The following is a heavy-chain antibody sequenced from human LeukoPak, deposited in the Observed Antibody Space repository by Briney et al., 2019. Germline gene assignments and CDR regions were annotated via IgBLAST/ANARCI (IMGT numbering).Heavy chain of an antibody. D-gene: IGHD1-14*01. CDR2: INPKNGGT. V-gene: IGHV1-2*02. CDR1: GYTFTTYY. Sequence: ASVKVSCKPSGYTFTTYYLHWVRQAPGQGLEWMGWINPKNGGTNYAQKFRGRFTMTRDTSINTAHMELSGLTSDDTAVYYCARDPSNRYYTDVWGIGTTVTVSS. J-gene: IGHJ6*03. CDR3: ARDPSNRYYTDV.